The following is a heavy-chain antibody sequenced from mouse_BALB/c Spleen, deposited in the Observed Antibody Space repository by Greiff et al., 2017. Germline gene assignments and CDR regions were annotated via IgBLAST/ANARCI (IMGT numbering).Heavy chain of an antibody. Sequence: EVQLQESGGGLVKPGGSLKLSCAASGFTFSSYTMSWVRQTPEKRLEWVATISSGGSYTYYPDSVKGRFTISRDNAKNTLYLQMSSLKSEDTAMYYCTEGYDGVYYAMDYWGQGTSVTVSS. V-gene: IGHV5-6-4*01. CDR3: TEGYDGVYYAMDY. D-gene: IGHD2-2*01. J-gene: IGHJ4*01. CDR1: GFTFSSYT. CDR2: ISSGGSYT.